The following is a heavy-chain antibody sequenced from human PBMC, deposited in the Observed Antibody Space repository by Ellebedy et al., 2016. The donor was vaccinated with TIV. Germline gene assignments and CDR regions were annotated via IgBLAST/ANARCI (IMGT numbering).Heavy chain of an antibody. CDR3: ATEKGSSGFAGWFDP. CDR1: GLSFRDSI. V-gene: IGHV3-30-3*01. J-gene: IGHJ5*02. Sequence: PGGSLRLSCAASGLSFRDSILHWVRQAPGKALEWVALISPIENSEQYADSVKGRFTISRDNSRSTVFLQLSSLRPEDTAVYYCATEKGSSGFAGWFDPWGQGTLVTVSS. D-gene: IGHD3-22*01. CDR2: ISPIENSE.